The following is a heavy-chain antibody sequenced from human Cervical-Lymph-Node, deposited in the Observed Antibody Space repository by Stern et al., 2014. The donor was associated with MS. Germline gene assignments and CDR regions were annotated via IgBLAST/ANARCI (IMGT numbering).Heavy chain of an antibody. V-gene: IGHV3-48*02. CDR1: GFTFISYS. CDR2: FSSGSRSI. J-gene: IGHJ4*02. CDR3: ARSASIGDY. D-gene: IGHD3-16*01. Sequence: EVQLVESGGGLVQPGGSLRLSCAASGFTFISYSMNWVRQAPGKGLEWVSYFSSGSRSIYYADSVRGRFTISRDNAKNALYLQMNSLRDEDTAVYYCARSASIGDYWGQGTLVTVSS.